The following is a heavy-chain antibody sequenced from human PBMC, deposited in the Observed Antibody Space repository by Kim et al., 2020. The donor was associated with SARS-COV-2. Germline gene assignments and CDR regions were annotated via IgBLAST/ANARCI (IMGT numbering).Heavy chain of an antibody. CDR1: GFTFDDYA. J-gene: IGHJ6*02. D-gene: IGHD3-10*01. CDR3: AKDVTMVRGVITYYYYGMDV. V-gene: IGHV3-9*01. CDR2: ISWNSGSI. Sequence: GGSLRLSCAASGFTFDDYAMHWVRQAPGKGLEWVSGISWNSGSIGYADSVKGRFTISRDNAKNSLYLQMNSLRAEDTALYYCAKDVTMVRGVITYYYYGMDVWGQGTTVTVSS.